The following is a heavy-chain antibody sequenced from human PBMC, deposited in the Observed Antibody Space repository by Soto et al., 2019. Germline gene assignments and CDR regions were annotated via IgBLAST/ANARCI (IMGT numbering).Heavy chain of an antibody. CDR3: ARDELHGSGRDYYYYMDV. CDR1: GFTFSSYW. J-gene: IGHJ6*03. D-gene: IGHD3-10*01. CDR2: IKQDGSEK. V-gene: IGHV3-7*01. Sequence: PWGSLRLSCAASGFTFSSYWMSWVRQAPGKGLEWVANIKQDGSEKYYVDSVKGRFTISRDNAKNSLYLQMNSLRAEDTAVYYCARDELHGSGRDYYYYMDVWGKGTTVTVSS.